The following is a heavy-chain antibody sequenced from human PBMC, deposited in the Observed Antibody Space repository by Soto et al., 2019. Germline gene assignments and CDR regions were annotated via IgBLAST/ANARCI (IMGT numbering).Heavy chain of an antibody. Sequence: ASVKVSCKASGYSFTSYDINWVRQATGQGLEWMGWMNPNSGNTGYAQKFQGRVTMTRNTSISTAYMELSSLRSEDTAVYYCARVLTGTTPRYYYMDVWGKGTTVTVSS. CDR2: MNPNSGNT. CDR3: ARVLTGTTPRYYYMDV. V-gene: IGHV1-8*01. CDR1: GYSFTSYD. J-gene: IGHJ6*03. D-gene: IGHD1-7*01.